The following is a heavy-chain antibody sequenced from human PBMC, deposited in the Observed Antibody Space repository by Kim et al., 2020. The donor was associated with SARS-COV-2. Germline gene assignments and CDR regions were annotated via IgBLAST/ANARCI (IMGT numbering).Heavy chain of an antibody. CDR2: IHYSGST. J-gene: IGHJ6*01. V-gene: IGHV4-59*01. CDR1: GGSISSYY. CDR3: ARAYDSSGYSTYYYYYGMDV. Sequence: SETLSLTCTVSGGSISSYYWSWIRQPPGKGLEWIGYIHYSGSTNYNPSLKSRVTISVDTSKNQFSLKLSSVTAADTAVYYCARAYDSSGYSTYYYYYGMDVWGQGTTVTVSS. D-gene: IGHD3-22*01.